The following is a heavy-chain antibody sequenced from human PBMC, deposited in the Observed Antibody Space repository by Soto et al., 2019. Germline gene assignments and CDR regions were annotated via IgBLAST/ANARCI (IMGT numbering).Heavy chain of an antibody. J-gene: IGHJ4*02. V-gene: IGHV4-39*01. CDR3: ARSYSSGWYVDY. D-gene: IGHD6-19*01. CDR1: GGSISSSSYY. CDR2: IYYSGST. Sequence: QLQLQESGPGLVKPSETLSLTCTVSGGSISSSSYYWGWIRQPPGKGLEWIGSIYYSGSTYYNPSLKSRVTISVDTSKNQFSLKLSSVTAADTAVYYCARSYSSGWYVDYWGQGTLVTVSS.